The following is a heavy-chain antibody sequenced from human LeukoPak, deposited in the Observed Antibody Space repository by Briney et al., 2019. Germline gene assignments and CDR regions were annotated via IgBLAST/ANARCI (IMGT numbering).Heavy chain of an antibody. V-gene: IGHV3-11*01. J-gene: IGHJ4*02. D-gene: IGHD1-26*01. Sequence: GGSLRLSCAASGFSFSDFYMSWIRQAPGMGLEWISYIGTRSNPTYYADSVKGRFTISREDAKNSLYLQMNSLRDEDTAVYFCAREARGSGRDFDYWGQGILVTVSS. CDR3: AREARGSGRDFDY. CDR1: GFSFSDFY. CDR2: IGTRSNPT.